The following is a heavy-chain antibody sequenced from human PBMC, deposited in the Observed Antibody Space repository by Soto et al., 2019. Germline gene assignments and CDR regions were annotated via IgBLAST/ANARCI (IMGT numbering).Heavy chain of an antibody. J-gene: IGHJ5*02. CDR1: GGSISSYY. Sequence: SETLSLTCTVSGGSISSYYWSWIRQPPGKGLEWIGYIYYSGSTNYNPSLKSRVTISVDTSKNQFSLKLSSVTAADTAVYYCARAPDFWSGYSNWFDPWGQGTLVTVSS. CDR2: IYYSGST. D-gene: IGHD3-3*01. V-gene: IGHV4-59*01. CDR3: ARAPDFWSGYSNWFDP.